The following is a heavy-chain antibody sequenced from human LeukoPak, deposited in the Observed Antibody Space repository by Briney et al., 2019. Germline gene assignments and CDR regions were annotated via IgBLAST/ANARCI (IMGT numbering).Heavy chain of an antibody. V-gene: IGHV4-59*01. CDR2: IYYVGST. Sequence: SETLSLTCSVSGGSIANYYWSWIRQPPGKGLEWIGYIYYVGSTNYNPSLKSRVTISVDTSKNQFSLTLTYVTAADTAMYYCARVPQGSSWPYYFDYWGQGTLVTVSS. CDR3: ARVPQGSSWPYYFDY. D-gene: IGHD6-13*01. CDR1: GGSIANYY. J-gene: IGHJ4*02.